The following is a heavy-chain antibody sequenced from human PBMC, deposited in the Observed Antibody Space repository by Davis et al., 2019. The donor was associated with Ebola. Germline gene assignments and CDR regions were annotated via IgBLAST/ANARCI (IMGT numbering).Heavy chain of an antibody. CDR2: ISYDGSNK. CDR1: GFTFSSYG. D-gene: IGHD5-18*01. V-gene: IGHV3-30*03. J-gene: IGHJ4*02. Sequence: GESLKISCAASGFTFSSYGMHWVRQAPGKGLEWVAVISYDGSNKYYADSVKGRFTISRDNSKNTLYLQMNSLRAEDTAVYYCARGGMVDTIDYWGQGTLVTVSS. CDR3: ARGGMVDTIDY.